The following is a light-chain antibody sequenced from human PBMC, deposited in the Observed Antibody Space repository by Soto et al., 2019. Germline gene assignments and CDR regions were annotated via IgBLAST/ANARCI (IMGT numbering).Light chain of an antibody. Sequence: QMAQSTSSLSASVGDRVTITCRASQSISSYLNWYQQKPGKAPKLLIYAASSLQSGVPSRFSGSGSGTDFTLTISSLQPEDFATYYCQQSYSTPWTFGQGTKVEI. CDR2: AAS. J-gene: IGKJ1*01. V-gene: IGKV1-39*01. CDR1: QSISSY. CDR3: QQSYSTPWT.